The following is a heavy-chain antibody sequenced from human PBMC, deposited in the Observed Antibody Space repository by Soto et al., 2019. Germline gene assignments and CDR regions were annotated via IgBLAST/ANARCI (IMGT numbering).Heavy chain of an antibody. CDR3: ASGYCSGGSCFPPDF. Sequence: SETLSLTCTVSGGSISSYYWSWSRQPAGKGLEWIGRIYTSGSTNYNPSLKSRVTMSVDTSKNQFSLKLSSVTAADTAVYYCASGYCSGGSCFPPDFWGQGTLVTVSS. CDR1: GGSISSYY. CDR2: IYTSGST. D-gene: IGHD2-15*01. V-gene: IGHV4-4*07. J-gene: IGHJ4*02.